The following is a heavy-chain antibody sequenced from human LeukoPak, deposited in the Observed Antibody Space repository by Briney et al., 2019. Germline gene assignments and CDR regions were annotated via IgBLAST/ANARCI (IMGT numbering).Heavy chain of an antibody. CDR2: INTDGSNA. J-gene: IGHJ4*02. D-gene: IGHD1-7*01. CDR3: TRGGTTLDY. CDR1: GFTFSSYW. Sequence: GGSLRLSCAASGFTFSSYWMHWVRQAPGKGLVWVSRINTDGSNAAYADSVKGRFTISRDNAKNTLYLQMNSLRAEDTAVYYCTRGGTTLDYWGQGTLVTVSS. V-gene: IGHV3-74*01.